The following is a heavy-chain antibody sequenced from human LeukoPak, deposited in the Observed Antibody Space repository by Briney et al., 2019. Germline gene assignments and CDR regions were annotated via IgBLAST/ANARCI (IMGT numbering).Heavy chain of an antibody. CDR3: ARDNSDFWTGAGRFDP. CDR1: GGSISSYY. J-gene: IGHJ5*02. Sequence: SETLSLTCTVSGGSISSYYWSWNRQPPGKGLEWIGYIYYSGSTNYNPSLMSRVTISVDTSKNQFSLKLSSVTAADTAVYYCARDNSDFWTGAGRFDPWGQGTLVTVSS. V-gene: IGHV4-59*01. D-gene: IGHD3/OR15-3a*01. CDR2: IYYSGST.